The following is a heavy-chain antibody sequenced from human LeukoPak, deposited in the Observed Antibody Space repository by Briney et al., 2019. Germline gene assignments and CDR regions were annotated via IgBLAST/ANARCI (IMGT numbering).Heavy chain of an antibody. CDR1: GGSISSSNYH. Sequence: SETLSLTCTVSGGSISSSNYHWGWIRQPPGKGLEWIGSVSYSGRTYYNPSLKGRVTISVDTSKHQFSLKLSSVTAADTAVYYCARHSSASYYHGSGSYYNVNWGQGTLVTVSS. CDR3: ARHSSASYYHGSGSYYNVN. V-gene: IGHV4-39*01. D-gene: IGHD3-10*01. J-gene: IGHJ4*02. CDR2: VSYSGRT.